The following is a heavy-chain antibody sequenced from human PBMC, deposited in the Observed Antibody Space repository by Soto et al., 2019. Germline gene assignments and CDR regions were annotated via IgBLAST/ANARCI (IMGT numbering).Heavy chain of an antibody. D-gene: IGHD1-1*01. CDR2: FDPEDGET. V-gene: IGHV1-24*01. CDR1: GHTLTELS. CDR3: APGGTRWLQSPFDY. Sequence: QVQVVQSGAEVKKPGASVKVSCRVSGHTLTELSMHWVRQAPGKGLEWMGGFDPEDGETIYAQKFQGRVTMTEDTSTDTAYMELSSLRPEDTAVYYCAPGGTRWLQSPFDYWGQGTLVTVSS. J-gene: IGHJ4*02.